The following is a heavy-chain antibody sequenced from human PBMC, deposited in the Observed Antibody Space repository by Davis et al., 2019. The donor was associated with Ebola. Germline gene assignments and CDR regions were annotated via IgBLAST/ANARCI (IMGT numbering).Heavy chain of an antibody. Sequence: GESLKISCAASGFTVSSNYMNWVRQAPGKGLEWVSVIYSGGSTYYADSVKGRFTISRDNSKNTLYLQMNSLRAEDTAVYYCARIYYYYYGMDVWGQGTTVTVSS. CDR2: IYSGGST. J-gene: IGHJ6*02. CDR3: ARIYYYYYGMDV. V-gene: IGHV3-53*01. CDR1: GFTVSSNY.